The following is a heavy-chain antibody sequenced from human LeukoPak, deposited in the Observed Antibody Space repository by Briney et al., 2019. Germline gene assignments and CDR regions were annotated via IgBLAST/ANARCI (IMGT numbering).Heavy chain of an antibody. D-gene: IGHD6-6*01. CDR1: GFTFSSYA. V-gene: IGHV3-23*01. J-gene: IGHJ4*02. CDR2: ISSSGGTT. CDR3: AKDRWSSSSGNYFDS. Sequence: PGGSLRLSCAASGFTFSSYAMRWVRQAPGKGLEWVSAISSSGGTTDYADSVKGRFTISRDNSKNTLYLQMNSLRAEDTAIYYCAKDRWSSSSGNYFDSWGQGTLVTVSS.